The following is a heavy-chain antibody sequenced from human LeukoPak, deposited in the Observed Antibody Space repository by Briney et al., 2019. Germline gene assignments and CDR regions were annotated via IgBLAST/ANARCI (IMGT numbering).Heavy chain of an antibody. V-gene: IGHV3-30*03. D-gene: IGHD4-17*01. CDR2: ISYDGSNQ. CDR3: ARHLSGDDI. Sequence: GRSLRLSCAASGFTFSSYGMHWVRQAPGKGLEWVAVISYDGSNQYYADSVKGRFTISRDNSKNTLYLQMNSLRAEDTAVYYCARHLSGDDIWGQGTMVTVSS. CDR1: GFTFSSYG. J-gene: IGHJ3*02.